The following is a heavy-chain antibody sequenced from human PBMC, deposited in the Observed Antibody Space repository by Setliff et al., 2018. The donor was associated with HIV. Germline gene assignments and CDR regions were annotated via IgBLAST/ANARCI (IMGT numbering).Heavy chain of an antibody. CDR3: ASGRGAKGGYDYFGS. Sequence: SETLSLTCTVSGDSISSGGYYWSWIRQLPGKGLEWIGYIYYSGATYYNPSLKNRVTISLDTSKSQFSLKLTSVTAADTALYYCASGRGAKGGYDYFGSWGQGTLVAVSS. J-gene: IGHJ4*02. CDR1: GDSISSGGYY. V-gene: IGHV4-31*03. D-gene: IGHD5-12*01. CDR2: IYYSGAT.